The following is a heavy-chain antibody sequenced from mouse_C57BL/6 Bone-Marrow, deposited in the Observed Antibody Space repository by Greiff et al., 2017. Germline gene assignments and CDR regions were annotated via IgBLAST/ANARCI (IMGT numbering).Heavy chain of an antibody. Sequence: QVQLQQPGAELVRPGSSVKLSCKASGYTFTSYWMHWVKQRPIQGLEWMGNIDPSDSETNYNQKFKEKATLTVDKSSRTAYMQHSSLTSEDSAVYYCAKAQANAMDYGGQGTSVTVSS. D-gene: IGHD3-2*02. J-gene: IGHJ4*01. CDR1: GYTFTSYW. CDR3: AKAQANAMDY. CDR2: IDPSDSET. V-gene: IGHV1-52*01.